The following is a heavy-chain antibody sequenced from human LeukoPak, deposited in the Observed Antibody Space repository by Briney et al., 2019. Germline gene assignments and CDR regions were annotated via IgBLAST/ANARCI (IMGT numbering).Heavy chain of an antibody. J-gene: IGHJ4*02. CDR1: GFTFSSYS. CDR3: ARESYGDYIYYFDY. Sequence: GGSLRLSCAASGFTFSSYSMNWVRQAPGKGLEWVSSISSSSSSYIYYADSVKGRFTISRDNAKNSLYLQMNSLRAEDTAVYYCARESYGDYIYYFDYWGQGTLVTVSS. D-gene: IGHD4-17*01. CDR2: ISSSSSSYI. V-gene: IGHV3-21*01.